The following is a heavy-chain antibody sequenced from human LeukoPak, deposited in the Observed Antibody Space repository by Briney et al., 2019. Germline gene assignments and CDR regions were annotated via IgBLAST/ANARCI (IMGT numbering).Heavy chain of an antibody. V-gene: IGHV4-4*07. D-gene: IGHD2-15*01. CDR1: GGSISSYY. Sequence: SETLSLTCTVSGGSISSYYWSWIRQPAGKGLEWMGRIYTSGSTNYNPSLKSRVTMSVDTSKNQFSLKLSSVTAADTAVYYCARVRVCCSGGSGDAFDIWGQGTMVTVSS. J-gene: IGHJ3*02. CDR2: IYTSGST. CDR3: ARVRVCCSGGSGDAFDI.